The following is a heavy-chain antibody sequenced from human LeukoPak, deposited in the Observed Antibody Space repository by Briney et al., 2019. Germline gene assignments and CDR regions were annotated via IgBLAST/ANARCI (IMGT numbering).Heavy chain of an antibody. D-gene: IGHD6-13*01. V-gene: IGHV1-8*01. Sequence: GASVKVSCKASGYTFTSYDINWVRQATGQGLEWMGWMNPNSGNTGYAQKFQGRVTMTRNTSISTAYMELSSLRSEDTAVYYCARDGREEDGYSSSWYLGNYYYYGMDVWGQGTTVTVSS. CDR1: GYTFTSYD. CDR3: ARDGREEDGYSSSWYLGNYYYYGMDV. J-gene: IGHJ6*02. CDR2: MNPNSGNT.